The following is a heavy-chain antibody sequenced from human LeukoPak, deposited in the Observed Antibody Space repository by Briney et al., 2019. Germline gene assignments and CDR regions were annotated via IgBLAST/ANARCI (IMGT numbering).Heavy chain of an antibody. CDR1: GGSFSSYA. CDR2: IIPIFGTA. V-gene: IGHV1-69*01. D-gene: IGHD3-3*01. Sequence: GSSVTVSCKAPGGSFSSYAISWVRQAPGQGLEWMGGIIPIFGTANYAQKFQGRVPITADESTSTAYMELSSLRSEDTAVYYCARRSSGTIFGVVIIPPDYYYGMDVWGQGTTVTVSS. J-gene: IGHJ6*02. CDR3: ARRSSGTIFGVVIIPPDYYYGMDV.